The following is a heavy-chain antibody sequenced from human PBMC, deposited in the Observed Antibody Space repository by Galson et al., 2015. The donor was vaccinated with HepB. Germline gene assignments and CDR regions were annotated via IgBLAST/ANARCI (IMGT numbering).Heavy chain of an antibody. Sequence: SLRLSCAASGFTFSNYAMHWVRQAPGKGLEWVAVVSNDGSNKYYADSMKGRFTISRDNSKSTLYLQMNRLRVEDTAVYYCAREPSSSVVITSAEYFQHWGQGTLVTVSS. CDR2: VSNDGSNK. D-gene: IGHD3-22*01. V-gene: IGHV3-30-3*01. CDR3: AREPSSSVVITSAEYFQH. J-gene: IGHJ1*01. CDR1: GFTFSNYA.